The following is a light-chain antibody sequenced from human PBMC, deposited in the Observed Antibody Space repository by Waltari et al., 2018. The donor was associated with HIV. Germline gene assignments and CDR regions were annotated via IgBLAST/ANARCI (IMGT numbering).Light chain of an antibody. J-gene: IGKJ1*01. CDR1: QSIDSW. CDR2: KAS. V-gene: IGKV1-5*03. Sequence: DIQMTQSPSTLSASVGDRVTITCRASQSIDSWLAWYQQKPGKAPNLLIYKASTLESGVPSRFSGSGSGTEFALTIRSLQPDDFASYYCQQYNSISWTFGQGTKVEIK. CDR3: QQYNSISWT.